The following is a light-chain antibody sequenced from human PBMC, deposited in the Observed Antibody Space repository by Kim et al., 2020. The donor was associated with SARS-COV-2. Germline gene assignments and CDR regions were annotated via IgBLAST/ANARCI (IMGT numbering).Light chain of an antibody. CDR2: AAS. V-gene: IGKV1-6*01. Sequence: AIQMTQSPSSLSASTGDRATITCRASQAIRNELGWYQQKPGKAPKVLIYAASTLQSGVSSRFSGSGSGTDFTLTISSLQPEDFATYYCLQDSRYPRTFGQGTKVDIK. CDR1: QAIRNE. J-gene: IGKJ1*01. CDR3: LQDSRYPRT.